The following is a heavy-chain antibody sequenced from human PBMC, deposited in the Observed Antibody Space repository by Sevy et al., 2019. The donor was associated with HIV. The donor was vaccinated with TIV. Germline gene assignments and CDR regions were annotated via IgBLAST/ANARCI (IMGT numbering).Heavy chain of an antibody. CDR3: AIDCISTTCYTNWFDP. D-gene: IGHD2-2*02. CDR1: GFTFSSYS. Sequence: GGSLRLSCAASGFTFSSYSMNWVRQAPGKGLEWVSYISSTSGTIYYADSVKGRFTISRDNARNSLHLQKSSLRDKDTAVYYCAIDCISTTCYTNWFDPWGQGTLVTVSS. J-gene: IGHJ5*02. CDR2: ISSTSGTI. V-gene: IGHV3-48*02.